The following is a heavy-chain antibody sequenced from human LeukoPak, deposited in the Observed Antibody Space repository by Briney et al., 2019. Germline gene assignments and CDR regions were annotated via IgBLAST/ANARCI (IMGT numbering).Heavy chain of an antibody. J-gene: IGHJ4*02. CDR3: AKRRQTSSGYYPIDY. CDR1: GLTFSSYA. D-gene: IGHD3-22*01. Sequence: GGSLRLSCAASGLTFSSYAMSWVRQAPGKGLEWVSAISGGGDSTYYADSVKGRFTISRDNSKNTLYLQMNSLRAEDTAVYYCAKRRQTSSGYYPIDYWGQGTLVTVSS. V-gene: IGHV3-23*01. CDR2: ISGGGDST.